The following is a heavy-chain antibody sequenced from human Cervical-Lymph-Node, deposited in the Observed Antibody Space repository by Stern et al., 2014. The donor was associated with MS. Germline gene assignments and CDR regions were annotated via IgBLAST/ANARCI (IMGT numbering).Heavy chain of an antibody. CDR1: GGSISSSGYY. D-gene: IGHD1-26*01. V-gene: IGHV4-61*02. J-gene: IGHJ5*02. Sequence: QVQLVQSGPGLVKPSQTLSLTCTVSGGSISSSGYYWSWIRQPADKGLEWIGRIHDSGSTYYNPSLKRRVTISMDTAKNQFSLKLPSVTAADTAVYYCATTRWDLFTWNWFDPWGQGTLVTVSS. CDR2: IHDSGST. CDR3: ATTRWDLFTWNWFDP.